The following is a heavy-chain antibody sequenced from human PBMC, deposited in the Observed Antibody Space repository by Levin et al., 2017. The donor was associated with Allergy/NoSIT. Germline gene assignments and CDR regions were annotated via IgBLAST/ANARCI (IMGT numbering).Heavy chain of an antibody. Sequence: PGGSLRLSCAASGFTFSSYDMHWVRQATGKGLEWVSAIGTAGDTYYPGSVKGRFTISRENAKNSLYLQMNSLRAGDTAVYYCASSGYSGYDDAFDIWGQGTMVTVSS. V-gene: IGHV3-13*01. CDR2: IGTAGDT. CDR1: GFTFSSYD. D-gene: IGHD5-12*01. J-gene: IGHJ3*02. CDR3: ASSGYSGYDDAFDI.